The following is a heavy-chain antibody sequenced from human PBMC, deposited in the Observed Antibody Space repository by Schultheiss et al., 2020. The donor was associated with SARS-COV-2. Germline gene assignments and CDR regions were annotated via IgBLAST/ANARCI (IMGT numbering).Heavy chain of an antibody. CDR3: ARAQGYDYVWGSYRYLDY. CDR2: IWYDGSNK. Sequence: GGSLRLSCAAYGFTFSSSGMHWVRQAPGKGLEWVAVIWYDGSNKYYGDSVKGRFTISRDNSKNMLYLQMNSLRGEDTAVYYCARAQGYDYVWGSYRYLDYWGQGTLVTVSS. J-gene: IGHJ4*02. CDR1: GFTFSSSG. D-gene: IGHD3-16*02. V-gene: IGHV3-33*01.